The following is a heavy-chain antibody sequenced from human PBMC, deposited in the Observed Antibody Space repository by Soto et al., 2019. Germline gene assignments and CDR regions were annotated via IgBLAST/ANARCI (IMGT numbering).Heavy chain of an antibody. CDR2: IYSGGST. D-gene: IGHD3-16*01. V-gene: IGHV3-53*01. CDR3: ARGGLGFFDFDI. J-gene: IGHJ3*02. CDR1: GFTVSSNY. Sequence: GGSLRLSCAASGFTVSSNYMSWVRQAPGKGMEWGSVIYSGGSTYYADSWKGRFTISRDNSKNTLYLQLNSLRAEDTSVYYCARGGLGFFDFDIWGQGTMVTVSS.